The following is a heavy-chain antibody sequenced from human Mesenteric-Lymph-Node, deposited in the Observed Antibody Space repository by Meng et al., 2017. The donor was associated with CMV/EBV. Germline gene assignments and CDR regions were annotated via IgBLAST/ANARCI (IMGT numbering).Heavy chain of an antibody. CDR3: TRPQLVGATHTTWFDP. V-gene: IGHV3-21*04. D-gene: IGHD1-26*01. Sequence: GESLKISCAASGFNFITYTMTWVRQAPGKGLECVSSITSGSNYIYYADSVKGRFTISRDNAENSLYLQMASLKTEDTAVYYCTRPQLVGATHTTWFDPWGQGTLVTVSS. CDR1: GFNFITYT. J-gene: IGHJ5*02. CDR2: ITSGSNYI.